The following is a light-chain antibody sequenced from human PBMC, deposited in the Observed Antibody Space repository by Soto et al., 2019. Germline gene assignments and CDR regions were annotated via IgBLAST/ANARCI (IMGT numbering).Light chain of an antibody. CDR2: AAS. CDR3: QQYGSSST. V-gene: IGKV1-39*01. Sequence: DIQMTQSPSSLSASVGDRVTITCRASQSISSYLNWYQQKPGKAPKLLIYAASSLQSGVPSRFSGGGSGTDFTLTISRLEPEDFAVYYCQQYGSSSTFGQGTRLEI. CDR1: QSISSY. J-gene: IGKJ5*01.